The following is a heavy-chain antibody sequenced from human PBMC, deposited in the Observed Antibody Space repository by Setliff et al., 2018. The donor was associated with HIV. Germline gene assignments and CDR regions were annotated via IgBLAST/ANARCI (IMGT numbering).Heavy chain of an antibody. CDR2: INPGSGNT. CDR3: ARVYCSGGACYSLNS. D-gene: IGHD2-15*01. CDR1: GYTFSTYS. V-gene: IGHV1-3*01. J-gene: IGHJ4*02. Sequence: ASVKVSCKASGYTFSTYSIHWVRQAPGQRLEWMGWINPGSGNTQYSQKLQGRINITRDSSASTVYLELSSLRFEDTAVYYCARVYCSGGACYSLNSWGQGALVTVSS.